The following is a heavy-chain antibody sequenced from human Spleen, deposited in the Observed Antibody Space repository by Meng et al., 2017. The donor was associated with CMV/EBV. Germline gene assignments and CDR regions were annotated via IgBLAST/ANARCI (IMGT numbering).Heavy chain of an antibody. CDR1: GFTFSSYW. CDR3: AKGGVIAIPPADY. V-gene: IGHV3-30*02. D-gene: IGHD2-21*01. J-gene: IGHJ4*02. Sequence: GGSLRLSCAASGFTFSSYWMSWVRQAPGKGLEWVAFIRYDGSNKYYADSVKGRFTISRDNSKNTLYLQMNSLRAEDTAVYYCAKGGVIAIPPADYWGQGTLVTVSS. CDR2: IRYDGSNK.